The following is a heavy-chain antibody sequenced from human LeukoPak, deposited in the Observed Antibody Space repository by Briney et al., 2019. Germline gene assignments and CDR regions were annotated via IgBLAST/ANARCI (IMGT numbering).Heavy chain of an antibody. Sequence: GASVKVSCKVSGYTFTGYYMHWVRQAPGQGLEWMGWINPNSGGTNYAQKFQGRVTMTRDTSISTAYMELSRLRSDDTAVYYCARDDFDYYDSSGYYYWGQGTLVTVSS. D-gene: IGHD3-22*01. CDR2: INPNSGGT. CDR3: ARDDFDYYDSSGYYY. CDR1: GYTFTGYY. V-gene: IGHV1-2*02. J-gene: IGHJ4*02.